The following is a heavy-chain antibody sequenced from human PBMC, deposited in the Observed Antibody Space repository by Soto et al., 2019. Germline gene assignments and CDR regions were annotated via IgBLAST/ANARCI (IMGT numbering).Heavy chain of an antibody. J-gene: IGHJ6*02. CDR1: GGSISGYG. Sequence: SETLSLTCAVAGGSISGYGGSWIRQPPGKGLEWIGEINHSGSTNYNPSLKSRVTISVDTSKNQFSLKLSSVTAADTAVYYCARGLGSSVLYYYYGMDVWGQGTTVTGSS. D-gene: IGHD6-6*01. V-gene: IGHV4-34*01. CDR3: ARGLGSSVLYYYYGMDV. CDR2: INHSGST.